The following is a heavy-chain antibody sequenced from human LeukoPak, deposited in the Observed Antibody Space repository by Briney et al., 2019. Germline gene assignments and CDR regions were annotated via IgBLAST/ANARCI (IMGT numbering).Heavy chain of an antibody. CDR2: IKQDGSEK. CDR3: ARGYCSGGSCYSPYKPYYYYYMDV. Sequence: GGSLRLSCAASGFTFSSYWMSWVRQAPGKGLEWVANIKQDGSEKYYGDSVKGRFTISRDNAKNSLYLQMNSLRAEDTAVYYCARGYCSGGSCYSPYKPYYYYYMDVWGKGTTVTVSS. D-gene: IGHD2-15*01. V-gene: IGHV3-7*04. J-gene: IGHJ6*03. CDR1: GFTFSSYW.